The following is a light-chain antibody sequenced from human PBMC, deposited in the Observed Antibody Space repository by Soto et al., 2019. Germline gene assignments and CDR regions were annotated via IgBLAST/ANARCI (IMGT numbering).Light chain of an antibody. J-gene: IGKJ4*01. CDR3: QQYNNLPPLT. CDR1: QSVSSN. V-gene: IGKV3-15*01. CDR2: GAS. Sequence: EIVMTQSPATLSVSPGQRATLSCRASQSVSSNLAWYQQKPGQAPRLLIYGASTRATGIPARCSDSGSGTELTLTISSLQSEDFEVYYFQQYNNLPPLTFGGGTKVEIK.